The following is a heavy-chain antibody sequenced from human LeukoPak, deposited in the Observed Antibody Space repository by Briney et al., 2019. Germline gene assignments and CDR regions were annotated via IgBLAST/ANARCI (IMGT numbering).Heavy chain of an antibody. Sequence: SETLSLTCAVSGGSVSSGGYSWSWIRQPPGKGLEWIGYIYHSGSTYYNPSLKSRVTISVDRSKNQFSLKLSSVTAADTAVYYCARSLRGDAFDIWGQGTMVTVSS. D-gene: IGHD4-17*01. CDR3: ARSLRGDAFDI. CDR2: IYHSGST. V-gene: IGHV4-30-2*01. CDR1: GGSVSSGGYS. J-gene: IGHJ3*02.